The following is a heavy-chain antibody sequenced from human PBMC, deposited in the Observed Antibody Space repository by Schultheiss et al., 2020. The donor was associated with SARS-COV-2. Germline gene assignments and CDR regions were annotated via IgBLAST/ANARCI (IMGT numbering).Heavy chain of an antibody. CDR2: ISSSGSTI. V-gene: IGHV3-48*01. CDR1: GFTFSSYS. J-gene: IGHJ4*02. D-gene: IGHD2-2*01. Sequence: GGSLRLSCAASGFTFSSYSMNWVRQAPGKGLEWVSYISSSGSTIYYADSVKGRFTISRDNSKNTLYLQMNSLRAEDTAVYYCASVPAFFPGRPFFDYWGQGTLVTVSS. CDR3: ASVPAFFPGRPFFDY.